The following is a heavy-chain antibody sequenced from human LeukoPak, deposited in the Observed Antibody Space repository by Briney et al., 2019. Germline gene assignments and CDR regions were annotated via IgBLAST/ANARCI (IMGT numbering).Heavy chain of an antibody. D-gene: IGHD3-16*02. Sequence: ASVTVSFTASGGTFIIYAISGVRQGQGEGGEWMGGIIPIFGTANYAQTFQGRVTITADESTTTAYMELSSLRSADTAVYYCARGTFSGSYRIPFDYWGQGTLVTVSS. CDR3: ARGTFSGSYRIPFDY. CDR1: GGTFIIYA. V-gene: IGHV1-69*13. CDR2: IIPIFGTA. J-gene: IGHJ4*02.